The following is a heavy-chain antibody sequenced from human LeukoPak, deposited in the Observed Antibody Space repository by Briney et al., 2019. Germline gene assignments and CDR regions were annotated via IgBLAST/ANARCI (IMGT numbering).Heavy chain of an antibody. Sequence: GGSLRLSCAASGFTFSSYAIHWVRQAPGKGLEWMAVISYDGSNKYYADSVKGRFTISRDNAKNSLYLQMNSLRAEDTAVYYCARDMGPYYGMDVWGQGTTVTVSS. CDR2: ISYDGSNK. CDR3: ARDMGPYYGMDV. V-gene: IGHV3-30*04. D-gene: IGHD3-10*01. J-gene: IGHJ6*02. CDR1: GFTFSSYA.